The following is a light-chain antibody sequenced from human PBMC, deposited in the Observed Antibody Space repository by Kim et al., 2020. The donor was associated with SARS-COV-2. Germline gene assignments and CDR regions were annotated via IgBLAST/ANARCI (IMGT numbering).Light chain of an antibody. J-gene: IGKJ2*01. V-gene: IGKV3-15*01. Sequence: ETVMTQSPATLSVSPGEEVTLSCRASQSVGSDLAWYQQKPGQAPRLLIYGASTRATGIPARFSGSGSGTEFTLTISILQSEDFSVYYCHQYKNWPPYTFGQGTKLEIK. CDR1: QSVGSD. CDR2: GAS. CDR3: HQYKNWPPYT.